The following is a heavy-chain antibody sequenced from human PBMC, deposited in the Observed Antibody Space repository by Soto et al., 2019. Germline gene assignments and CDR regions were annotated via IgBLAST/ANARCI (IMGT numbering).Heavy chain of an antibody. D-gene: IGHD6-6*01. V-gene: IGHV3-30*18. CDR2: MSYDGRNQ. CDR1: GFTLSGVD. CDR3: AKGGWYTSSSRSDC. J-gene: IGHJ4*02. Sequence: QVQLVESGGGVVQPGTSLRLSCSASGFTLSGVDMHWVRQAPGKWLEWGAVMSYDGRNQYYADSVKGRFTVSRDSSKSTLYLQMNSLRTEDAAVYYCAKGGWYTSSSRSDCWGQGTLVTVSS.